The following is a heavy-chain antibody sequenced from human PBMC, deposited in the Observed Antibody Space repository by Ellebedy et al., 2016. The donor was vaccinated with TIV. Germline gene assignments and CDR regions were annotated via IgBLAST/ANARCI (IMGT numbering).Heavy chain of an antibody. Sequence: GGSLRLXXAASGFTFSSYSMNWVRQAPGKGLEWVSYISSSSSTIYYADSVKGRFTISRDNAKNSLYLQMNSLRDEDTAVYYCARGSFGRRYYFDYWGQGTLVTVSS. J-gene: IGHJ4*02. CDR2: ISSSSSTI. CDR1: GFTFSSYS. D-gene: IGHD5-18*01. CDR3: ARGSFGRRYYFDY. V-gene: IGHV3-48*02.